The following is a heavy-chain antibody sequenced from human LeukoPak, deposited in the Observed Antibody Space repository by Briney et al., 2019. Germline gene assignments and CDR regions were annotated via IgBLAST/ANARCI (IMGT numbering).Heavy chain of an antibody. CDR1: GYSISSGYY. Sequence: SETLSLTCIVSGYSISSGYYWGWIRQPPGKGLEWIGSIYYSGSTNYNPSLKSRVTISVDTSKNQFSLKLNSVTAADTAVYYCAREKGYDDYVGGDYYYYYMDVWGKGTTVTISS. V-gene: IGHV4-38-2*02. CDR2: IYYSGST. D-gene: IGHD4-17*01. CDR3: AREKGYDDYVGGDYYYYYMDV. J-gene: IGHJ6*03.